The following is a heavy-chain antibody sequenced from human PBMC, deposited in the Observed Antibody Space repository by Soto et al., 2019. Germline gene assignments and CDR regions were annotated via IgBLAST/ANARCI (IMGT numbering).Heavy chain of an antibody. CDR2: ISGSGGST. J-gene: IGHJ4*02. V-gene: IGHV3-23*01. D-gene: IGHD6-13*01. CDR1: GFTFSNYA. Sequence: VQLLESGGGLVQPGGSLRLSCAASGFTFSNYAVTWVRQAPGKGVEWVSTISGSGGSTYYADSVKGRFTMSRDNSKNTLYLQMNSLRAEDTAVYYCARDQGSSWYEIDYWGQGTLVTVSS. CDR3: ARDQGSSWYEIDY.